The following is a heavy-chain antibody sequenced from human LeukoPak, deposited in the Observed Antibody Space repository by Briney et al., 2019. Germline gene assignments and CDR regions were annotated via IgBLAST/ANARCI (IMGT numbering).Heavy chain of an antibody. CDR2: ISWNTGII. J-gene: IGHJ4*02. D-gene: IGHD2-15*01. Sequence: PGGSLRLSCAVSGFTLDDYAIHWVRQAPGKGLEWVSGISWNTGIIGYADSVKGRFTISRDNAKKSVYLEMNSLRIEDTALYYCAKVVTRSTWSGSTDYWGQGTLVIVSS. CDR3: AKVVTRSTWSGSTDY. V-gene: IGHV3-9*01. CDR1: GFTLDDYA.